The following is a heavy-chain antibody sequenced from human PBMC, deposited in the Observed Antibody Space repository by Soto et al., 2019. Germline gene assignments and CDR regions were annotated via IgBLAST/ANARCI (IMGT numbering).Heavy chain of an antibody. Sequence: VQLVESGGGVVQPGRSLRLSCAASGFTFSDYAMHWVRQAPGKGLEWVAVVSHDGRNTHYADSVKGRFTISRDSSQDTVSLETTSPRAEDTADYYCEKGGRQWLVTSDFNYWGQGALVTVSS. CDR1: GFTFSDYA. CDR3: EKGGRQWLVTSDFNY. J-gene: IGHJ4*02. D-gene: IGHD6-19*01. V-gene: IGHV3-30*18. CDR2: VSHDGRNT.